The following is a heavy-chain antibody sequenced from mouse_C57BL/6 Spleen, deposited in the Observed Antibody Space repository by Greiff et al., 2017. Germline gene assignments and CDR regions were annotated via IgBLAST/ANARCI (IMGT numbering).Heavy chain of an antibody. J-gene: IGHJ1*03. Sequence: QVQLQQSGAELVRPGASVKLSCKASGYTFTDYYINWVKQRPGQGLEWIARINPGSGNTYYNEKFKGKATLTAEKSSSTAYMQLSSLTSEDSAVYSCAREAYYGSSFYWYFDVWGTGTTVTVSS. V-gene: IGHV1-76*01. CDR2: INPGSGNT. CDR3: AREAYYGSSFYWYFDV. D-gene: IGHD1-1*01. CDR1: GYTFTDYY.